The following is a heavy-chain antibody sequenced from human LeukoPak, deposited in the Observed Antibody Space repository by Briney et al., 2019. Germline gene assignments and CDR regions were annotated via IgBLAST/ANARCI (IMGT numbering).Heavy chain of an antibody. Sequence: SETLSLTCTVSGGSISSSSYYWGWIRQPPGKGLEWIGSIYYSGSTYYNPSLKSRVTISVDTSKNQFSLKLSSVTAADTAVYYCARTHRPITIFGVVYYYYYGMDVWGQGTTVTVSS. V-gene: IGHV4-39*01. D-gene: IGHD3-3*01. CDR2: IYYSGST. J-gene: IGHJ6*02. CDR1: GGSISSSSYY. CDR3: ARTHRPITIFGVVYYYYYGMDV.